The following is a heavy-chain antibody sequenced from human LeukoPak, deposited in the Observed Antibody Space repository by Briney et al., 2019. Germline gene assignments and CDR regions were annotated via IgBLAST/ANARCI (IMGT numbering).Heavy chain of an antibody. D-gene: IGHD5-12*01. V-gene: IGHV4-30-4*01. CDR3: ARRGYSGYGPPDY. J-gene: IGHJ4*02. CDR2: IYYSGST. CDR1: GGSISSGDYY. Sequence: SETLPLTCTVSGGSISSGDYYWSWIRQPPGKGLEWIGYIYYSGSTYYNPSLKSRVTISVDTSKNQFSLKLSSVTAADTAVYYCARRGYSGYGPPDYWGQGTLVTVSS.